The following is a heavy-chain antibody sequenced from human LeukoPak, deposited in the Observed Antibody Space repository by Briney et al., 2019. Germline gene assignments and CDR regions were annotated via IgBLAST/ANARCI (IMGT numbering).Heavy chain of an antibody. Sequence: ASVKVSCKASGYTFTSYGISWVRQAPGQGLEWMGWISAYNGNTSYAQKLQGRVTMTTDTSTSTAYMELRSLRSDDTAVYYCARNPPEYYSSDYWGQGTLVTVSS. CDR2: ISAYNGNT. CDR3: ARNPPEYYSSDY. J-gene: IGHJ4*02. V-gene: IGHV1-18*01. CDR1: GYTFTSYG. D-gene: IGHD3-16*01.